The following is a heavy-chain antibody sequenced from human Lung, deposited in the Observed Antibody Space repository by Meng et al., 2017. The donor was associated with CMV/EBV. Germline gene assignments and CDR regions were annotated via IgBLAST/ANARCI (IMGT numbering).Heavy chain of an antibody. CDR1: GYTFTGYY. Sequence: ASLXVSXKASGYTFTGYYMHWVRQAPGQGLEWMGWINPNSGGTNYAQKFQGRVTMTRDTSISTAYMELSRLRSDDTAVYYCARACSSTSCYPYYYYYYGMDAXGQGXTVTVSS. CDR3: ARACSSTSCYPYYYYYYGMDA. D-gene: IGHD2-2*01. J-gene: IGHJ6*02. V-gene: IGHV1-2*02. CDR2: INPNSGGT.